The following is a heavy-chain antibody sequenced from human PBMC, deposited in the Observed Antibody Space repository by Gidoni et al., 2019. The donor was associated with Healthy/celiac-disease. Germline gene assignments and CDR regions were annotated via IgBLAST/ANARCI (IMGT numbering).Heavy chain of an antibody. CDR2: IYPGDSDT. Sequence: EGQLVQPGAEVKKPGESLKSSGKGAGNSCTSYWIGWVRQMPGKGLEWMWIIYPGDSDTSYSPSFHDQVTISADKSISTASLQWSSLKASDTAMYYCARHGGNSWSENDYWGQGTLVTVSS. V-gene: IGHV5-51*01. CDR1: GNSCTSYW. J-gene: IGHJ4*02. CDR3: ARHGGNSWSENDY. D-gene: IGHD2-21*02.